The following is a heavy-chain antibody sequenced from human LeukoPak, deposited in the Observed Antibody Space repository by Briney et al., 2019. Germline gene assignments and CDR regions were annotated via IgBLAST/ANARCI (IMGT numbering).Heavy chain of an antibody. CDR3: AKDLGQWLARDAFDI. CDR2: ISGSGGST. Sequence: GSLRLSCAASGFTFSSYAMTWVRQAPGKGLEWVSAISGSGGSTYYADSVKGRFTISRDNSKNTLYLQMNSLRAEDTAVYYCAKDLGQWLARDAFDIWGQGTMVTVSS. CDR1: GFTFSSYA. D-gene: IGHD6-19*01. J-gene: IGHJ3*02. V-gene: IGHV3-23*01.